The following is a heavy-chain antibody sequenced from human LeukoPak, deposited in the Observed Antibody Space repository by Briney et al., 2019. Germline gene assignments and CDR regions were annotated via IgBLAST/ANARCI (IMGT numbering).Heavy chain of an antibody. Sequence: PSETLSLTCTVSGGSISSYYWSWIRQPPGKGLEWIGYIYYSGGTNYNPSLKSRVTISVDTSKNQFSLKLSSVTAADTAVYYCARHVDILRFLERTYYYYGMDVWGQGTTVTVSS. CDR1: GGSISSYY. V-gene: IGHV4-59*08. J-gene: IGHJ6*02. CDR2: IYYSGGT. CDR3: ARHVDILRFLERTYYYYGMDV. D-gene: IGHD3-3*01.